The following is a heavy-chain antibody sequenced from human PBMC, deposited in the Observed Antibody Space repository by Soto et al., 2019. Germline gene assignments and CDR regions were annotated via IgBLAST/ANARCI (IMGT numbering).Heavy chain of an antibody. V-gene: IGHV4-30-4*01. CDR2: IYYSGST. CDR3: ARSDCSGGSCYSDY. J-gene: IGHJ4*02. Sequence: SETLSLTCTVSGGSISSGDYYWSWIRQPPGKGLEWIGYIYYSGSTYYNPSLKSRVTISVDTSKNQFSLRLSSVTAADTAVYYCARSDCSGGSCYSDYWGQGTLVTVSS. CDR1: GGSISSGDYY. D-gene: IGHD2-15*01.